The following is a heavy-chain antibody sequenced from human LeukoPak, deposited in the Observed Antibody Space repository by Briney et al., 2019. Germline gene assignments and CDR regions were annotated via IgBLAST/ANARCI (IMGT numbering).Heavy chain of an antibody. D-gene: IGHD3-3*01. Sequence: GGSLRLSCAASRFTFSSYAMSWVRQAPGKGLEWVSAISGSGGGTYYADSVKGRFTISRDNSKNTLYLQMNSLRAEDTAVYYCAKARFLEWLPFDYWGQGTLVTVSS. J-gene: IGHJ4*02. CDR3: AKARFLEWLPFDY. CDR1: RFTFSSYA. V-gene: IGHV3-23*01. CDR2: ISGSGGGT.